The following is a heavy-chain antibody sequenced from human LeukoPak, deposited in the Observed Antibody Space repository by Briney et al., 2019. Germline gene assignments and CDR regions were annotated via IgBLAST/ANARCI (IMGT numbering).Heavy chain of an antibody. Sequence: PGGSLRLSCAASGFTFSSCAMSWVRQAPGKGLEWVSAISGSGGSTYYADSVKGRFTISRDNSKNTVYPQMNSLRAEDTAIYYCAKVKTGGGAVAGTPYYFDDWGQGTLVTVSS. CDR3: AKVKTGGGAVAGTPYYFDD. CDR1: GFTFSSCA. V-gene: IGHV3-23*01. CDR2: ISGSGGST. J-gene: IGHJ4*02. D-gene: IGHD6-19*01.